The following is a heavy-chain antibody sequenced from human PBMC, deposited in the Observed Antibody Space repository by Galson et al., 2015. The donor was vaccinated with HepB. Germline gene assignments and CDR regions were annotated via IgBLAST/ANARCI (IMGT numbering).Heavy chain of an antibody. J-gene: IGHJ6*02. CDR2: INPNSGGT. CDR1: GYTFTGYY. V-gene: IGHV1-2*04. Sequence: SVKVSCKASGYTFTGYYMHWVRQAPGQGLEWMGWINPNSGGTNYAQKFQGWVTMTRDTSISTAYMELSRLRSDDTAVYYCARDRIGPLRYFDWFSFNGMDVWGQGTTVTVSS. D-gene: IGHD3-9*01. CDR3: ARDRIGPLRYFDWFSFNGMDV.